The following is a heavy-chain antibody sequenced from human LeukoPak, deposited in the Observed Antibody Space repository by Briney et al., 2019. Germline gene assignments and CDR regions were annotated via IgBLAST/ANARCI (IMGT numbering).Heavy chain of an antibody. CDR3: AREEGGYYDFWSGQPLYFDY. D-gene: IGHD3-3*01. Sequence: PSETLSLTCTVSGGSISSSSYYWGWIRQPPGKGLEWIGSIYYSSSTYYNPSLKSRVTISVDTSKTQFSLKLSSVTAADTAVYYCAREEGGYYDFWSGQPLYFDYWGQGTLVTVSS. J-gene: IGHJ4*02. CDR1: GGSISSSSYY. CDR2: IYYSSST. V-gene: IGHV4-39*07.